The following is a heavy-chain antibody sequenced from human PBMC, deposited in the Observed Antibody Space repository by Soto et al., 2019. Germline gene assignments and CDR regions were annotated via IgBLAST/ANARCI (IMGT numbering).Heavy chain of an antibody. Sequence: PSETLSLTCTVSGGSISSYYWSWIRQPPGKGLEWIGYIYYSGSTNYNPSLKSRVTISVDTSKNQFSLKLSSVTAADTAVYYCARTLAARAYFDYWGQGTLVTVS. CDR1: GGSISSYY. D-gene: IGHD6-13*01. V-gene: IGHV4-59*01. CDR2: IYYSGST. CDR3: ARTLAARAYFDY. J-gene: IGHJ4*02.